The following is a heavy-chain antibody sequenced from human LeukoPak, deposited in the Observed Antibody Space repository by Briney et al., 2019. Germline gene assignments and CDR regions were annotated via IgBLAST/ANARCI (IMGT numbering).Heavy chain of an antibody. V-gene: IGHV4-59*01. CDR1: GDSISNNY. CDR3: ARVGSGAQLLAV. J-gene: IGHJ4*02. D-gene: IGHD3-10*01. Sequence: SETLSLTCSVSGDSISNNYWSWIRQPPGKGLEWIGYIYYSGSTKYNPSLKSRVTISVDTSKNQFSLKLNSVTAADTAVYYCARVGSGAQLLAVWGQRTLVTVSS. CDR2: IYYSGST.